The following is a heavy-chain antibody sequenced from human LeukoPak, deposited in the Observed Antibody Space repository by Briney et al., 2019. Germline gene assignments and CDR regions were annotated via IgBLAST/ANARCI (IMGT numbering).Heavy chain of an antibody. D-gene: IGHD2-8*01. V-gene: IGHV1-2*02. J-gene: IGHJ5*02. Sequence: GASVKVSCKASGYTFTGYYMHWVRQAPGQGLEWMGWINPNSGGTNYAQKFQGRATMTRDTSISTAYMELSRLRSDDTAVYYCARDSDMLKSWFDPWGQGTLVTVSS. CDR1: GYTFTGYY. CDR3: ARDSDMLKSWFDP. CDR2: INPNSGGT.